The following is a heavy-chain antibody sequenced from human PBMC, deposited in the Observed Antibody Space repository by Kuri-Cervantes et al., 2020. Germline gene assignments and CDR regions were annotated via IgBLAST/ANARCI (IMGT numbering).Heavy chain of an antibody. CDR3: AKGSSGWYDYFDY. D-gene: IGHD6-19*01. CDR2: ISWNSGSI. Sequence: GGSLRLSCAASGFTFDDYAMHWVRQAPGKGLEWVSGISWNSGSIGYADSVKGRFTVSRDNSKNTLYLQMNSLRTDDTAVYYCAKGSSGWYDYFDYWGQGTLVTVSS. J-gene: IGHJ4*02. V-gene: IGHV3-9*01. CDR1: GFTFDDYA.